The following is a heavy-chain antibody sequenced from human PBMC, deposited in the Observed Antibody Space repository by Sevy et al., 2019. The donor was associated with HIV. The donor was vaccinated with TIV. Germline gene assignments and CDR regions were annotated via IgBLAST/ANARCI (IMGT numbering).Heavy chain of an antibody. CDR3: TTDLGVFYGSGSSGAFDF. V-gene: IGHV3-49*03. CDR2: IRSKDYGGTI. D-gene: IGHD3-10*01. Sequence: GVSLRLSCTGSGFTFGGYALSWFRQAPGKGLEWVGFIRSKDYGGTIEYAASVKGRFIISRDDSKSIAYLQMDSLKTEDTAVYYCTTDLGVFYGSGSSGAFDFWGQGTMVTVSS. CDR1: GFTFGGYA. J-gene: IGHJ3*01.